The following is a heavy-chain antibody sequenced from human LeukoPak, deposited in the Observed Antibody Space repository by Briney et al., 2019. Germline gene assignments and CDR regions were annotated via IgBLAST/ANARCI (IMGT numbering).Heavy chain of an antibody. CDR2: IYPGDSDT. D-gene: IGHD6-13*01. Sequence: GESLKISCKGSGYSFTTYWIGWVRQMPGKGLEWMGIIYPGDSDTKYSPSFQGQVTISADKSISTAYLQWSSLKASDTAMYYCARQGGYSSSWYNDGMDVWGRGTTVTVSS. CDR1: GYSFTTYW. CDR3: ARQGGYSSSWYNDGMDV. V-gene: IGHV5-51*01. J-gene: IGHJ6*02.